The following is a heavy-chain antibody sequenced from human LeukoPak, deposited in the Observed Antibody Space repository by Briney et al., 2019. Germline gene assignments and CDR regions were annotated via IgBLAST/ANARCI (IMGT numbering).Heavy chain of an antibody. CDR3: AKESIKESTREFDY. Sequence: GGSQTLSSTASGYTFSKYGMNWDRHATGEGREWVSVISGNSDNTFYADSVEGRLTIHRDNSKNTLYLQMNSLRIEEKAVYCRAKESIKESTREFDYWGQGSLVTVSS. V-gene: IGHV3-23*01. CDR1: GYTFSKYG. J-gene: IGHJ4*02. D-gene: IGHD5/OR15-5a*01. CDR2: ISGNSDNT.